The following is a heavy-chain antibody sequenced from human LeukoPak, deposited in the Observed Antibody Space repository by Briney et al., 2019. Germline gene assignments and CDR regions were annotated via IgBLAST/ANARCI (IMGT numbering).Heavy chain of an antibody. CDR2: IYTSGST. D-gene: IGHD3-22*01. J-gene: IGHJ4*02. V-gene: IGHV4-4*07. Sequence: SETLSLTCTVSGGSISSYYWSWIRQPAGKGLEWIWRIYTSGSTNYNPSLKSRVTMSVDTSKNQFSLKLSSVTAADTAVYYCAREVVVVHERRFYYWGQGTLVTVSS. CDR3: AREVVVVHERRFYY. CDR1: GGSISSYY.